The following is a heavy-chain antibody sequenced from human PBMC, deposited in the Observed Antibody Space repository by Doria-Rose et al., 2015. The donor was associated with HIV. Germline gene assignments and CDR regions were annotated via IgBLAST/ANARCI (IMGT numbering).Heavy chain of an antibody. CDR1: GFSFESYA. CDR3: AKAPSIGPKYYFYMDV. J-gene: IGHJ6*03. D-gene: IGHD3-3*02. CDR2: ISWDSGAK. Sequence: VQLVQSGGGLVQPGRSLRLSCVGSGFSFESYAMHWVRLAPGKGLEWVAGISWDSGAKGNADSVEVRFTISRDNAKKSVYLEMRSLRPEDTACYYCAKAPSIGPKYYFYMDVWGKGTSVTVSS. V-gene: IGHV3-9*01.